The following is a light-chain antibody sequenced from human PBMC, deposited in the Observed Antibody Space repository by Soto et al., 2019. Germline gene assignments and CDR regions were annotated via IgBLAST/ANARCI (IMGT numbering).Light chain of an antibody. CDR1: QGIGNY. CDR2: AAS. J-gene: IGKJ3*01. V-gene: IGKV1-27*01. Sequence: DIQMTQSPSSLSASIGDRVTITCRASQGIGNYLAWYQQTPGKVPKLLIYAASTLQSGVPSRFSGSGSGTDFTLTISSLQPEDVATYYCQKYNSAPRTFGPGSKVDIK. CDR3: QKYNSAPRT.